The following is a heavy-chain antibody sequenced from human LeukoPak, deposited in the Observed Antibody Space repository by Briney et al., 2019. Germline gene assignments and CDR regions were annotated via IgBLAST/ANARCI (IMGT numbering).Heavy chain of an antibody. Sequence: PGGSLRLSCAASGFAFSNFAMHWVRQAPGKGLEWVAVIWYDGSNKYYADSVKGRFTISRDNSKNTLYLQMNSLRAEDTAVYYCARDSEWYSSSWYPFDYWGQGTLVTVSS. CDR2: IWYDGSNK. CDR3: ARDSEWYSSSWYPFDY. V-gene: IGHV3-33*08. J-gene: IGHJ4*02. D-gene: IGHD6-13*01. CDR1: GFAFSNFA.